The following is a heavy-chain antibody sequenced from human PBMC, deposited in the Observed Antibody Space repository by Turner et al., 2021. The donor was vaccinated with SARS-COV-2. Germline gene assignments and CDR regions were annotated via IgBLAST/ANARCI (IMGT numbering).Heavy chain of an antibody. CDR3: TRERRAAYGQIDN. CDR2: ISQEGSEK. J-gene: IGHJ4*02. Sequence: EVQLVESGGGLVQPGGSLRVSCAAYGFPLGDYWMTWVRQAPGMELEWVASISQEGSEKRYVDSVQGRFAISRDNAKNSVYLQMNSLRVDDTAAYYCTRERRAAYGQIDNWGQGVLVTVSS. V-gene: IGHV3-7*01. D-gene: IGHD3-10*01. CDR1: GFPLGDYW.